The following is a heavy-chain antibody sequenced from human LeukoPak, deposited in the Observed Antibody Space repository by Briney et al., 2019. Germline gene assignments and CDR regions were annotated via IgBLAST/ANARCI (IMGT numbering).Heavy chain of an antibody. V-gene: IGHV3-7*01. CDR2: IKQDGSEK. Sequence: PGRSLRLSCAASGIIMTKYWMTWVRQVPGKGLEWVATIKQDGSEKYYVDSVKGRFTISRDNAKSSLSLQMNSLRVDDTAVYYCARDASALHWGQGARVTVSS. CDR1: GIIMTKYW. J-gene: IGHJ4*02. CDR3: ARDASALH. D-gene: IGHD3-3*01.